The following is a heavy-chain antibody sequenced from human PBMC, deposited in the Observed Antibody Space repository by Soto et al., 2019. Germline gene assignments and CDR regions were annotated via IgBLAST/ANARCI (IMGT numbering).Heavy chain of an antibody. J-gene: IGHJ4*02. V-gene: IGHV4-59*01. CDR1: GASISGFY. Sequence: SEPLSLTFTVSGASISGFYWSWIRQPPGKGLEWIGYIYYSGSTNYNPSLKSRVTISVDTSKNQFFLKLSSVTAADTAVYYCARGNGYNIYWGQGTLVTVS. CDR3: ARGNGYNIY. D-gene: IGHD5-12*01. CDR2: IYYSGST.